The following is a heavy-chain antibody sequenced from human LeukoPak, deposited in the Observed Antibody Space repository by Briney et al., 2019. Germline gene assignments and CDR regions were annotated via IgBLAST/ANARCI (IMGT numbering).Heavy chain of an antibody. D-gene: IGHD5-12*01. CDR1: GFTFSSYE. V-gene: IGHV3-48*03. CDR2: ISSSGSTI. J-gene: IGHJ4*02. Sequence: GGSLRLSCAASGFTFSSYEMNWVRQAPAKGLKWVSYISSSGSTIYYADSVKGRFTISRDNAKNSLYLQMNSLRAEDTAVYYCARDRSGFSGYDFFDYWGQGTLVTVSS. CDR3: ARDRSGFSGYDFFDY.